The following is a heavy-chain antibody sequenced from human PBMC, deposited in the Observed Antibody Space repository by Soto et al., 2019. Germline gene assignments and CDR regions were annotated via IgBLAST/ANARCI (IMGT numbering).Heavy chain of an antibody. D-gene: IGHD6-19*01. J-gene: IGHJ4*02. CDR3: ARSGKAGIKVAGPIDY. V-gene: IGHV1-3*01. Sequence: QVQLVQSGAEVKKPGASVKVSCKASEYFTSYAMNWVRQAPGQRLEWMGWINAGNGDTKYSQKFQGRVTITRDTSASTAYMELSSLRSEDTAVYYCARSGKAGIKVAGPIDYWGQGNLVTVSS. CDR1: EYFTSYA. CDR2: INAGNGDT.